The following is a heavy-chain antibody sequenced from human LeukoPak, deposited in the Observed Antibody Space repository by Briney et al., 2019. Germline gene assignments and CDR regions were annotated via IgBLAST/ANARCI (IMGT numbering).Heavy chain of an antibody. V-gene: IGHV4-59*11. Sequence: PSETLSLTCTVSGASISGHYWSWIRQPPGKGLEWIAYIHYSGTTNSHPSLKSRVTISVDTSKNQFSLYLRSVTAAATAVYYCGRDLGSGWPYWYFDLWGRGTLVTVSS. D-gene: IGHD6-19*01. CDR1: GASISGHY. CDR3: GRDLGSGWPYWYFDL. J-gene: IGHJ2*01. CDR2: IHYSGTT.